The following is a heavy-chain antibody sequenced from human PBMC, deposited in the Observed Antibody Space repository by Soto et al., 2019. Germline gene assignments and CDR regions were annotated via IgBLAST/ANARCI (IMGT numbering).Heavy chain of an antibody. CDR3: PKDWAFNYFYGIDV. D-gene: IGHD3-16*01. J-gene: IGHJ6*02. CDR2: VSTNGRST. V-gene: IGHV3-23*01. Sequence: PEVSLRLSCRASGLAFGNYAMNWCRQVPGRGLEWLAGVSTNGRSTYYADSVRGRFTISRDNSKITVYLQMNSLRAYDTAVYYCPKDWAFNYFYGIDVSGQGTTAAVSS. CDR1: GLAFGNYA.